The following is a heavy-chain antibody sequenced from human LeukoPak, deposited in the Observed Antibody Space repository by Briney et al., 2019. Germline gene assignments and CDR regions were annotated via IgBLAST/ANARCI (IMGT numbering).Heavy chain of an antibody. J-gene: IGHJ5*02. Sequence: GASVKVSCKASGYTFTGYYMHWVRQAPGQGLEWMGWINPNSGGTNYAQKFQGRVTMTRDTSISTAYMELSRLRSDDTAVYYCAREQRRVKGSARGAQGNWFDPWGQGTLVTVSS. CDR2: INPNSGGT. CDR1: GYTFTGYY. V-gene: IGHV1-2*02. D-gene: IGHD1-1*01. CDR3: AREQRRVKGSARGAQGNWFDP.